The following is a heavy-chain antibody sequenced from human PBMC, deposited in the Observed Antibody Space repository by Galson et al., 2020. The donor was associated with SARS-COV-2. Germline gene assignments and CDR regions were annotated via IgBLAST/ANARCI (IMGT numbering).Heavy chain of an antibody. D-gene: IGHD6-19*01. CDR3: AKMEGIAVAATRN. J-gene: IGHJ4*02. V-gene: IGHV3-23*01. CDR1: GFTFSSYA. CDR2: ISGSGAST. Sequence: GESLKISCAASGFTFSSYAMSWVRQAPGKGLEWVSSISGSGASTYYADSVKGRFTISRDNSKNTLYLQMNSLRAEDTAIYYCAKMEGIAVAATRNWGQGTLVTVSS.